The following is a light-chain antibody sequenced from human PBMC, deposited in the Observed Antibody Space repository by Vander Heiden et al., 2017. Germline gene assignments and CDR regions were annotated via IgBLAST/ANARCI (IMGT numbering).Light chain of an antibody. CDR2: DDS. Sequence: SYVLTQPPSVSVAPGQPPRITWGGNQHGSKFVHWYQQKPGPAPVLVVYDDSVRPSGIPERFSDSNSGNTATLTISRVEAGDEADHCCQVWDSSTDHVVFGGGTKLTVL. CDR3: QVWDSSTDHVV. CDR1: QHGSKF. J-gene: IGLJ2*01. V-gene: IGLV3-21*02.